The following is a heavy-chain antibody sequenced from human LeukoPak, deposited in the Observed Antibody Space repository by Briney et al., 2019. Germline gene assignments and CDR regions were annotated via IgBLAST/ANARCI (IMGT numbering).Heavy chain of an antibody. D-gene: IGHD7-27*01. V-gene: IGHV3-23*01. CDR1: GFTFSSYA. CDR3: AKGQSTGTYYYYYYYMDV. J-gene: IGHJ6*03. Sequence: LTGGSLRLSCAACGFTFSSYAMSWVRQAPGKGLEWVSAISGSGGSTYYADSVKGRFTISRDNSKNTLYLQMNSLRAEDTAVYYCAKGQSTGTYYYYYYYMDVWGKGNTVTVSS. CDR2: ISGSGGST.